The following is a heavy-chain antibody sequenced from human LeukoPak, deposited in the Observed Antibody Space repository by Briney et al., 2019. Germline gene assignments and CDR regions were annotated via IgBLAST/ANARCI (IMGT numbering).Heavy chain of an antibody. V-gene: IGHV4-59*08. CDR1: GGSISSYY. J-gene: IGHJ4*02. Sequence: SETLSLTCTVSGGSISSYYWSWIRQPPGKGLEWIGYIYYSGSTNYNPSPKSRVTISVDTSKNQFSLKLSSVTAADTAVYYCARHGGGYSGYDFDYWGQGTLATVSS. D-gene: IGHD5-12*01. CDR2: IYYSGST. CDR3: ARHGGGYSGYDFDY.